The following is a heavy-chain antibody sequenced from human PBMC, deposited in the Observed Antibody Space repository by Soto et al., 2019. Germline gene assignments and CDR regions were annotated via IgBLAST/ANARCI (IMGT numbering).Heavy chain of an antibody. V-gene: IGHV4-59*02. CDR2: VFYGGGT. CDR3: ARGAGSDSFDL. J-gene: IGHJ3*01. D-gene: IGHD1-1*01. CDR1: GASVSTVN. Sequence: SLTCTVSGASVSTVNWSWIRQPPGKGLEWVGYVFYGGGTTYNPSLKSRVTISLGTSKNEFSLRLTSVTAADTAVYFCARGAGSDSFDLWGRGTMVTVSS.